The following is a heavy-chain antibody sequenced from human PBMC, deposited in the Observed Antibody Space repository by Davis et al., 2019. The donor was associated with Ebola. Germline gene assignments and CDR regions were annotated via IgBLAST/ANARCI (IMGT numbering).Heavy chain of an antibody. J-gene: IGHJ4*02. CDR3: ATHSSGSPTYYFDY. CDR2: ISRGSTTI. D-gene: IGHD3-22*01. V-gene: IGHV3-48*01. CDR1: GFTVSSNH. Sequence: GGSLRLSCAASGFTVSSNHMSWVRQAPGKGLEWLSYISRGSTTIYYTDSVKGRFTISRDNAKNSLFLQMNGLRSEDTAVYYCATHSSGSPTYYFDYWGQGALVTVSS.